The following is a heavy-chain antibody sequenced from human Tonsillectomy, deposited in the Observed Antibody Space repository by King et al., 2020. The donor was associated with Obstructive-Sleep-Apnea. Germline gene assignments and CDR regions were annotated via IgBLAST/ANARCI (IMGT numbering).Heavy chain of an antibody. CDR3: AKDHHNSGTYYNPFDY. Sequence: VQLVESGGGLAQPGGSLRLSCAASGFTFSSYAMSWVRQAPGKGLEWVSAISGTASITFYGDSVKGRFTISRDNSKNTLYLQMGSLRAEDTAVYYCAKDHHNSGTYYNPFDYWGQGTLVTVSS. D-gene: IGHD1-1*01. CDR1: GFTFSSYA. V-gene: IGHV3-23*04. J-gene: IGHJ4*02. CDR2: ISGTASIT.